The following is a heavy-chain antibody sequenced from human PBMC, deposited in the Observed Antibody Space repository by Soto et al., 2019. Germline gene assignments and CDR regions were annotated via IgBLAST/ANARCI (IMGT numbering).Heavy chain of an antibody. D-gene: IGHD1-1*01. V-gene: IGHV3-53*01. CDR3: ARLTEAERH. CDR2: VYNHGKT. Sequence: EVQLVESGGGLTQPGGSLRLSCVVSGFIVSSSHMILVRQAPGTGLEGVSIVYNHGKTNYVDSVKGRFTITRDNSKNTVYLQRNSLRVEDTAVYYCARLTEAERHWGQGALVTVSS. J-gene: IGHJ4*02. CDR1: GFIVSSSH.